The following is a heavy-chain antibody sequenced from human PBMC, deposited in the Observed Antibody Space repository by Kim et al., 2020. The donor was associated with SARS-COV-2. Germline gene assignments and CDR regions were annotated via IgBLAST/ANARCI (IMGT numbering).Heavy chain of an antibody. CDR3: AKDGGGWLVSGWYYFDY. CDR1: GFTFDNYA. V-gene: IGHV3-23*01. CDR2: VSGSGSKT. Sequence: GGSLSLSCTASGFTFDNYAMSWVRQAPGKGLEWVSSVSGSGSKTYYADSVKGRFTISRDNSKNTLYLQMHTLGADDAAVYYCAKDGGGWLVSGWYYFDYWGQGSLVTVSS. J-gene: IGHJ4*02. D-gene: IGHD6-19*01.